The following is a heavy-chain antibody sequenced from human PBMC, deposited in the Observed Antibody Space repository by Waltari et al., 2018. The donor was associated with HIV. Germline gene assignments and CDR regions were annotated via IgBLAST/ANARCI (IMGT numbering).Heavy chain of an antibody. D-gene: IGHD1-26*01. Sequence: LAQSASEVREPGASVTLSCKDSGDTCTTYYLYWLRQAPGQGLEWMGRSNPASGYTTYSHTLQGRVTMTRDTAAASTYRELTRLTSADTATYFCARWEDVTLTHLTPGFRLQFWGQGSLVVVSS. CDR1: GDTCTTYY. V-gene: IGHV1-2*06. J-gene: IGHJ1*01. CDR2: SNPASGYT. CDR3: ARWEDVTLTHLTPGFRLQF.